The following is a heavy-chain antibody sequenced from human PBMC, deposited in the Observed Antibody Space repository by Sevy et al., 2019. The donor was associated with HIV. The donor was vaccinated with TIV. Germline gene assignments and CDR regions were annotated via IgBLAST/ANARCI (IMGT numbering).Heavy chain of an antibody. V-gene: IGHV1-18*01. CDR2: ISAYNGNA. CDR3: ARDTRDAVQMEYARRRIVNGMDV. J-gene: IGHJ6*02. D-gene: IGHD2-8*01. CDR1: GYTFTSYG. Sequence: ASVKVSCKASGYTFTSYGISWVRQAPGQGLEWMGWISAYNGNASYAQKVQGRVTMTTDTSTSTAYMALRSLRSDDTAVYFCARDTRDAVQMEYARRRIVNGMDVWGQGTTVTVSS.